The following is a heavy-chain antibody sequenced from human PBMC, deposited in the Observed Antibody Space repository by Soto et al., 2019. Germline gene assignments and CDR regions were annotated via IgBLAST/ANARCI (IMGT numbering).Heavy chain of an antibody. CDR2: INHSGST. Sequence: SETLSLTCAVYGGSFSGYYWSWIRQPPGKGLEWIGEINHSGSTNYNPSLKSRVTISVDTSKNQFSLKLSSVTAADTAVYYCARGSSRGYSYGKTPGYWGQGTPVTVS. CDR3: ARGSSRGYSYGKTPGY. D-gene: IGHD5-18*01. J-gene: IGHJ4*02. V-gene: IGHV4-34*01. CDR1: GGSFSGYY.